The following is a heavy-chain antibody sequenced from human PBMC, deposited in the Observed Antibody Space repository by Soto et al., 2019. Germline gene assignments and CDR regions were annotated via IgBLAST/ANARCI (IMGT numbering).Heavy chain of an antibody. CDR1: GYSFGSCG. J-gene: IGHJ3*02. CDR2: ISAYHGNT. V-gene: IGHV1-18*01. Sequence: ASVQSDSKAPGYSFGSCGISWARQALEQGHAWLVWISAYHGNTNYAQKLQGRVTMTTDTSTSTAYVELRSLRPDDTAVESGAMPSNVGGSFDIWPQGTMDAV. D-gene: IGHD2-2*01. CDR3: AMPSNVGGSFDI.